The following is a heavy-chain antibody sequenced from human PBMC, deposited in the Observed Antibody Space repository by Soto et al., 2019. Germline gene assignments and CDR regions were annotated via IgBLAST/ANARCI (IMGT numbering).Heavy chain of an antibody. CDR2: ISWNSGSI. Sequence: GGSLRLSCAASGFTFDDYAMHWVRQAPGKGLEWVSGISWNSGSIGYADSVKGRFTISRDNAKNSLYLQMNSLRDEDTALYYCAKVIGEWLGAFDIWGQGTMVTVSS. V-gene: IGHV3-9*01. CDR1: GFTFDDYA. J-gene: IGHJ3*02. D-gene: IGHD3-10*01. CDR3: AKVIGEWLGAFDI.